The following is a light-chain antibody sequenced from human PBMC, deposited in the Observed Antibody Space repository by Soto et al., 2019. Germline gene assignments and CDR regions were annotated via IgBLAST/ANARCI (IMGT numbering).Light chain of an antibody. CDR1: NSNIGSSA. V-gene: IGLV1-44*01. J-gene: IGLJ2*01. CDR3: SAWDDSLNGRL. Sequence: QPVLTQPPSASGTPGQRVSISCSGSNSNIGSSAVNWYMQLPGTAPKLLIYSDNQRPSGVPDRFSGSKSGSSASLAISGLQPEDEADYYCSAWDDSLNGRLFGGGTKLTVL. CDR2: SDN.